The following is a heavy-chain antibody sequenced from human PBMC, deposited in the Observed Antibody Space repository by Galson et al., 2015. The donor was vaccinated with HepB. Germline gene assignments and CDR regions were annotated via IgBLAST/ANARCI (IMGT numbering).Heavy chain of an antibody. CDR1: GFTFSNAW. CDR2: IKSKTDGGTT. D-gene: IGHD3-3*01. V-gene: IGHV3-15*01. CDR3: TTLPSDGQAYYDFWSGYYTGYYYGMDV. Sequence: SLRLSCAASGFTFSNAWMSWVRQAPGKGLEWVGRIKSKTDGGTTDYAAPVKGRFTISRDDSKNTLYLQMNSLKTEDTAVYYCTTLPSDGQAYYDFWSGYYTGYYYGMDVWGQGTTVTVSS. J-gene: IGHJ6*02.